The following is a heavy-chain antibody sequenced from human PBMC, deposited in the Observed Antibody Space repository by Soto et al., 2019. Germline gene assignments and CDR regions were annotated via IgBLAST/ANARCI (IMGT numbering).Heavy chain of an antibody. CDR3: AKEEGSGLYYYYGMDV. J-gene: IGHJ6*02. Sequence: PWGCMLLAGANAGFSFRTYPMSRARQATRTGLEWVSAISGSGGSTYYADSVKGRFTISRDNSKSTLYLQMNSLRAEDTAVYYCAKEEGSGLYYYYGMDVWGQGTTFPVSS. CDR2: ISGSGGST. V-gene: IGHV3-23*01. CDR1: GFSFRTYP.